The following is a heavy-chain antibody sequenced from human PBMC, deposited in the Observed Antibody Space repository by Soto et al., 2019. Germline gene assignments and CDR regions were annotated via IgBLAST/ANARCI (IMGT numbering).Heavy chain of an antibody. CDR3: ARGRKGYSSSLYVD. V-gene: IGHV4-34*01. Sequence: LSLTCAVYCGSFSGYYWTWIRQPPGKGLEWIGEINHSGSTDYNPSLKSRVTISVDTSKNQFSLRLTSVTAADTAVYYCARGRKGYSSSLYVDWGQGTLVIVSS. J-gene: IGHJ4*02. CDR2: INHSGST. D-gene: IGHD6-13*01. CDR1: CGSFSGYY.